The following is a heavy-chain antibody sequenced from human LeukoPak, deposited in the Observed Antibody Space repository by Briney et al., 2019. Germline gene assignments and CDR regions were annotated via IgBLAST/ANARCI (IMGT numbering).Heavy chain of an antibody. D-gene: IGHD1-7*01. CDR1: GYSISSGYY. Sequence: SETLSLTCIVSGYSISSGYYWGWIRQSPGKGLEWIGSIYHSGTTYYNPSLKSRVTISVDTSKNQFSLKLSSVTAADTAVYYCAKDPHSEWPELPPLGLPPIDNWFDPWGQGTLVTVSS. CDR3: AKDPHSEWPELPPLGLPPIDNWFDP. J-gene: IGHJ5*02. CDR2: IYHSGTT. V-gene: IGHV4-38-2*02.